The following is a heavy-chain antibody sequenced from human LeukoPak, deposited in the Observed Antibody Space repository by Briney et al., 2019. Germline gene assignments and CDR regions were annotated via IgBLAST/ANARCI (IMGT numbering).Heavy chain of an antibody. CDR2: FDPEDGET. V-gene: IGHV1-24*01. D-gene: IGHD3-3*01. Sequence: ASVKVSCKVSGYTLTELSMHWVRQAPGKGLEWMGGFDPEDGETIYAQKFQGRVTMTEDTSTDTAYMEPSSLRSEDTAVYYCATVRRDFWSGYAWFDPWGQGTLVTVSS. CDR1: GYTLTELS. CDR3: ATVRRDFWSGYAWFDP. J-gene: IGHJ5*02.